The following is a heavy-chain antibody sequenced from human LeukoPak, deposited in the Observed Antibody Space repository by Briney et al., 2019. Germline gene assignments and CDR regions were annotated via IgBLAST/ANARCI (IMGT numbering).Heavy chain of an antibody. J-gene: IGHJ4*02. V-gene: IGHV3-48*02. CDR1: GLTVTSNY. Sequence: GGSLRLSCAASGLTVTSNYMTWVRQAPGKGLEWVSYISSSSKTIYYADSVKGRFTISRDNAKNSLYLQMNSLRDEDSAVYYCARDQGIFDYWGQGTLVTVSS. CDR3: ARDQGIFDY. CDR2: ISSSSKTI.